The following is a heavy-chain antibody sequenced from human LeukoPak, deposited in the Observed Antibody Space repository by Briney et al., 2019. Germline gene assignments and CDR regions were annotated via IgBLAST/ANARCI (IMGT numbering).Heavy chain of an antibody. Sequence: GGSLRLSCSASGFTFSSYAMSWVRQAPGKGLVWVSAISGSGGSTYYADSVKGRFTISRDNSKNTLYLQMNSLRAEDTAVYYCAKAKWELLLDYWGQGTLVTVSS. J-gene: IGHJ4*02. CDR3: AKAKWELLLDY. CDR2: ISGSGGST. V-gene: IGHV3-23*01. D-gene: IGHD1-26*01. CDR1: GFTFSSYA.